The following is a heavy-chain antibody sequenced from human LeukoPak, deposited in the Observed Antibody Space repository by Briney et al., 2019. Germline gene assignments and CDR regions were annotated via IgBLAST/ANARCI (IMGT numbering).Heavy chain of an antibody. Sequence: SETLSLTCTVSGGSITSGSHYWGWIRQPPGKGLEWIGTIHYRETTYSNPSLKSRVSISIDTSKNQFSLNLSSVTAADTAVFYCASTYFDILTPSYYFDFWGRGTLVTVSS. CDR2: IHYRETT. CDR1: GGSITSGSHY. V-gene: IGHV4-39*01. D-gene: IGHD3-9*01. CDR3: ASTYFDILTPSYYFDF. J-gene: IGHJ4*02.